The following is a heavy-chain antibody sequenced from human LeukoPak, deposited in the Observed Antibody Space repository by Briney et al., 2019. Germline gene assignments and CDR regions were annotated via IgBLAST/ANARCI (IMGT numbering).Heavy chain of an antibody. V-gene: IGHV4-59*08. J-gene: IGHJ2*01. CDR1: DASISRYY. CDR3: ARQSRYFDL. Sequence: SETLSLTCTVSDASISRYYWSWIRQPPGKGLEWIGYIYYSGSTNYNPSLKSRVTISVDTSKNQFSLKLSSVTAADTAVYYCARQSRYFDLWGRGTLVTVSS. CDR2: IYYSGST.